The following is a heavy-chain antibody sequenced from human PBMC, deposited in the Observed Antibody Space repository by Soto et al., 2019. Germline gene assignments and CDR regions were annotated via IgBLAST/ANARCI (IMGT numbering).Heavy chain of an antibody. Sequence: GGSLRLSCTASGFTFGDYTMRWVRQAPGKGLEWVSAISGSGGSTYYADSVKGRFTISRDNSKNTLYLQMNSLRAEDTAVYYCAKARLTHYFDYWGQGTLVTVSS. CDR1: GFTFGDYT. D-gene: IGHD3-9*01. CDR3: AKARLTHYFDY. J-gene: IGHJ4*02. V-gene: IGHV3-23*01. CDR2: ISGSGGST.